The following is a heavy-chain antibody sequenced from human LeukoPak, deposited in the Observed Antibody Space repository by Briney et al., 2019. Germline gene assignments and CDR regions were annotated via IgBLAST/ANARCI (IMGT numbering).Heavy chain of an antibody. D-gene: IGHD3-22*01. CDR2: VYSDDTT. Sequence: PGGSLRLSCEASGFTVNSNYMNWVRQAPGKGLEWVSVVYSDDTTYYADSVKGRFTISRDNSKNTLYLQMNSLRAEDTAVYYCARGYSSGYYYYFDYWGQGTLVTVSS. V-gene: IGHV3-53*05. J-gene: IGHJ4*02. CDR1: GFTVNSNY. CDR3: ARGYSSGYYYYFDY.